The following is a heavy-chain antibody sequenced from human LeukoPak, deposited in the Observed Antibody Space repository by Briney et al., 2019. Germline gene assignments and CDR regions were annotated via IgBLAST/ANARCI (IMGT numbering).Heavy chain of an antibody. J-gene: IGHJ4*02. CDR2: ISGSGGST. Sequence: PGGSLRLSCAVSGISLSNYGMSWVRQAPGKGLEWVAGISGSGGSTNYADSVKGRFTISRDNAKNSLYLQMNSLRAGDTAVYYCARARPDSSGYYFDYWGQGTLVTVSS. CDR1: GISLSNYG. D-gene: IGHD3-22*01. CDR3: ARARPDSSGYYFDY. V-gene: IGHV3-23*01.